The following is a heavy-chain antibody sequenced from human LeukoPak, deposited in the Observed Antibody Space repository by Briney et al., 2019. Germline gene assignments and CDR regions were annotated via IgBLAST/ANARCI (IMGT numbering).Heavy chain of an antibody. J-gene: IGHJ6*02. CDR2: ISAYNGNT. V-gene: IGHV1-18*01. CDR1: GYTFTSYG. D-gene: IGHD5-12*01. CDR3: AGFDDSGYDYYYYGMDV. Sequence: ASVKVSCKASGYTFTSYGISWVRQAPGQGLEWMGWISAYNGNTNYAQKLQGRVTMTTDTSTSTAYMELRSLRSDDTAVYYCAGFDDSGYDYYYYGMDVWGQGTTVTVSS.